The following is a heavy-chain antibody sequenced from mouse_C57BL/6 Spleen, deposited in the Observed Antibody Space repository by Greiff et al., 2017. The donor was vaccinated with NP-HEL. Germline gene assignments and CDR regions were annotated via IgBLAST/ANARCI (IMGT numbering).Heavy chain of an antibody. V-gene: IGHV1-50*01. J-gene: IGHJ2*01. CDR3: ARRDYGYDGTSFDY. D-gene: IGHD2-2*01. CDR1: GYTFTSYW. Sequence: VKLQEPGAELVKPGASVKLSCKASGYTFTSYWMQWVKQRPGQGLEWIGEIDPSDSYTNYNQKFKGKATLTVDTSSSTAYMQLSSLTSEDSAVYYCARRDYGYDGTSFDYWGQGTTLTVSS. CDR2: IDPSDSYT.